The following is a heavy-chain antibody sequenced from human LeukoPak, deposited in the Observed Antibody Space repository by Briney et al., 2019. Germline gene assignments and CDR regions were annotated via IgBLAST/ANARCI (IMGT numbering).Heavy chain of an antibody. D-gene: IGHD3-3*01. V-gene: IGHV4-39*07. Sequence: SETLSLTCTVSGGSISSSSYYWGWIRQPPGKGLEWIGSIYYSGTTYYNPSLKSRVTISVDTSKNQFSLKLSSVTAADTAVYYCASTTYYDFWSGYQSHDAFDIWGQGTMVTVSS. J-gene: IGHJ3*02. CDR3: ASTTYYDFWSGYQSHDAFDI. CDR1: GGSISSSSYY. CDR2: IYYSGTT.